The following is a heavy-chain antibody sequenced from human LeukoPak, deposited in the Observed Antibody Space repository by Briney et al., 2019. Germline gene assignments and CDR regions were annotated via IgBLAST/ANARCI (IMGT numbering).Heavy chain of an antibody. CDR3: ARDTYYYDSSGSTLGY. D-gene: IGHD3-22*01. Sequence: GGSLRLSCAASGFTFSSYSMNWVRQAPGKGLEWVSYISSGSSTIYYADSVKGRFTISRDNAKNSLYLQMNSLRAEDTAVYYCARDTYYYDSSGSTLGYWGQGTLVTVSS. V-gene: IGHV3-48*04. CDR2: ISSGSSTI. J-gene: IGHJ4*02. CDR1: GFTFSSYS.